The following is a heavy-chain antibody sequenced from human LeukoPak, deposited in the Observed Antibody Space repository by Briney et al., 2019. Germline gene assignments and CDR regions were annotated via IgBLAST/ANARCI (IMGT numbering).Heavy chain of an antibody. V-gene: IGHV4-31*03. CDR2: IYYSGST. CDR3: ARAGTRRPFDP. Sequence: SETLSLTCTVSGGSISSGGYYWSWIRQHPGKGLEWIGYIYYSGSTYCNPSLKSRVTISVDTSKNQFSLKLSSVTAADTAVYYCARAGTRRPFDPWGQGTLVTVSS. CDR1: GGSISSGGYY. J-gene: IGHJ5*02.